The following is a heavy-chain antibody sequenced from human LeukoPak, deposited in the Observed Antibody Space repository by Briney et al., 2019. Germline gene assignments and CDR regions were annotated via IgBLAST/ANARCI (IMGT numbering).Heavy chain of an antibody. CDR1: GFTFSSYG. CDR2: IRYDGSNK. Sequence: GGSLRLSCAASGFTFSSYGMHWVRQAPGKGLEWVAFIRYDGSNKYYADSAKGRFTISRDNSKNTLYLQMNSLRAEDTAVYYCAKDSSTYYYGSGSYGGSVDYWGQGTLVTVSS. J-gene: IGHJ4*02. CDR3: AKDSSTYYYGSGSYGGSVDY. V-gene: IGHV3-30*02. D-gene: IGHD3-10*01.